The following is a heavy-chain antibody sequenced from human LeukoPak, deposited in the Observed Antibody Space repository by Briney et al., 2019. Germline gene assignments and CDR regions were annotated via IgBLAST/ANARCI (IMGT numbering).Heavy chain of an antibody. CDR2: ISYDGSNK. Sequence: GGSLRLSCAASGFTFSSYGMHWVRQAPGKGLEWVAVISYDGSNKYYADSVKGRFTISRDNSRNTMYLQMDSLRAEDTAVYYCAKEYDSGGYGANFDYWGQGTLVTVSS. V-gene: IGHV3-30*18. D-gene: IGHD3-10*01. CDR1: GFTFSSYG. CDR3: AKEYDSGGYGANFDY. J-gene: IGHJ4*02.